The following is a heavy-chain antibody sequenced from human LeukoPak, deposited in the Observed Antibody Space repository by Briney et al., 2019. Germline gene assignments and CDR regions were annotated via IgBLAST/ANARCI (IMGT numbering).Heavy chain of an antibody. Sequence: ASVKVSCKASGYTFTGYYMHWVRQAPGQGLEWMGWINPNSGGTNYAQKFQGRVTMTRDTSISTAYMELSRLRSDDTAVYYCASLAGTSARPNDNWFDPWGQGTLVTVSS. J-gene: IGHJ5*02. V-gene: IGHV1-2*02. D-gene: IGHD6-19*01. CDR1: GYTFTGYY. CDR3: ASLAGTSARPNDNWFDP. CDR2: INPNSGGT.